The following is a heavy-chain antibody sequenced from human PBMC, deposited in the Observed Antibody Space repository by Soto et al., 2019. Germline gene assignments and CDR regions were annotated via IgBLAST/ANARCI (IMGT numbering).Heavy chain of an antibody. J-gene: IGHJ4*02. Sequence: PSETLSLTCTVSGGSISSYSWSWIRQPPGKGLEGIGYIYYSGSTNYNPSLKSRVTISVDTSKNQFSLKLSSVTAADTAVYYCARDRDGYSYWGQGTLVTVSS. CDR1: GGSISSYS. D-gene: IGHD5-12*01. V-gene: IGHV4-59*01. CDR3: ARDRDGYSY. CDR2: IYYSGST.